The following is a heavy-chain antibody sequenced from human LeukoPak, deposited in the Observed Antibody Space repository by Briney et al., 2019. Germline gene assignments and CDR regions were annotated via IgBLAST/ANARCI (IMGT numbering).Heavy chain of an antibody. CDR2: IYAGGGT. D-gene: IGHD2-8*02. V-gene: IGHV3-53*04. CDR1: AFTVSSNF. Sequence: PGGSLRLSCAASAFTVSSNFMTWVRQAPGKGLEWVSLIYAGGGTYYADSVQGRFSISRHLSKNTADLQMNSLRLEDTAVYYCACGRSYWYHLDYWGRGTLVTVSS. J-gene: IGHJ4*02. CDR3: ACGRSYWYHLDY.